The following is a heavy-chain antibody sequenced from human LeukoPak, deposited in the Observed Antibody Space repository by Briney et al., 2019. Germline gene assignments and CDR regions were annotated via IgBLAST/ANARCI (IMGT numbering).Heavy chain of an antibody. CDR1: GFTVSSNY. V-gene: IGHV3-66*01. Sequence: GGSLRLSCAASGFTVSSNYMSWVRQAPGKGVEWVSLIYSGGGTYYADSVKGRFTISRDNFNNTMYLQMNSLRAEDTTVYYCARLTTWGQGTLVTVSS. J-gene: IGHJ5*02. CDR2: IYSGGGT. D-gene: IGHD3-9*01. CDR3: ARLTT.